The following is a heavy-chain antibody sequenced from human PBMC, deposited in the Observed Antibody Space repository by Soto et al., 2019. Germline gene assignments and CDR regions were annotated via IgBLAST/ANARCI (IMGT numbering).Heavy chain of an antibody. CDR1: ATSFSMHW. Sequence: GESLKISCQVPATSFSMHWVASLLQMPGKGLEWVGIIYPGNSNTMYSPSFQGQVTISADTALSTPYLQWDNLKPSDTAICFCASDSHCDGGNCPMGGFDMWGQGTMVTV. D-gene: IGHD2-15*01. CDR3: ASDSHCDGGNCPMGGFDM. CDR2: IYPGNSNT. J-gene: IGHJ3*02. V-gene: IGHV5-51*01.